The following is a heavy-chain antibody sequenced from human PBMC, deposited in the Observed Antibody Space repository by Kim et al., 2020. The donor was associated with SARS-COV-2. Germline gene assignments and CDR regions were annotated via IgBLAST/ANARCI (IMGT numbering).Heavy chain of an antibody. CDR3: ARRSDSSSRDTNALDM. D-gene: IGHD6-13*01. V-gene: IGHV7-4-1*02. Sequence: ASVKVSCKASGYTFTTYPMNWVRQAPGQGLEWMGWINTNPGNPNYAQGFTGRFVISLDHSVSTAFLQISSLKAEDNAMYYCARRSDSSSRDTNALDMWGQGTMVSVSS. CDR2: INTNPGNP. CDR1: GYTFTTYP. J-gene: IGHJ3*02.